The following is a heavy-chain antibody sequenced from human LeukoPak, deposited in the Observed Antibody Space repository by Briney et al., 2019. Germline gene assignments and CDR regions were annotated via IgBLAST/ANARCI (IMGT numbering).Heavy chain of an antibody. CDR3: ARERSDWDYGVSDY. CDR1: GLTFSDCG. V-gene: IGHV3-33*01. CDR2: IWYDGSKK. J-gene: IGHJ4*02. D-gene: IGHD4-17*01. Sequence: GRSLRLSCAASGLTFSDCGMHWVRQAPGKGLEWVGIIWYDGSKKYYADPVKGRFTISRDNSKNTLYLQMNSLRAEDTAVYYCARERSDWDYGVSDYWGQGTLVTVSS.